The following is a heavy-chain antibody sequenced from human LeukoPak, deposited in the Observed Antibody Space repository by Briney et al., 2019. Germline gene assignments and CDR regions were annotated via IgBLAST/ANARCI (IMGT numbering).Heavy chain of an antibody. D-gene: IGHD6-13*01. V-gene: IGHV4-39*01. Sequence: PSETLSLTXTVSGGSISSSSYYWGWIRQPPGKGLEWIGSIYYSGSTYYNPSLKSRVTISVDTSKNQFSLKLSSVTAADTAVYYCARRSWYGEFDYWGQGTLVTVSS. CDR3: ARRSWYGEFDY. J-gene: IGHJ4*02. CDR1: GGSISSSSYY. CDR2: IYYSGST.